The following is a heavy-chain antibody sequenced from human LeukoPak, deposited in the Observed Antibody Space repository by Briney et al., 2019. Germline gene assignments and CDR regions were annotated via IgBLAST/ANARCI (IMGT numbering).Heavy chain of an antibody. CDR3: ARVGEVVPAGIDY. J-gene: IGHJ4*02. V-gene: IGHV3-74*03. CDR2: INSGGDSI. D-gene: IGHD2-2*01. Sequence: GGSLRLSCAASGFAFSTYWMHWVRQAPGKGLVWVSRINSGGDSITYADSVKGRFTISRDNAKNTLYLRMNSLRAEDTAVYYCARVGEVVPAGIDYWGQGTLVTVSS. CDR1: GFAFSTYW.